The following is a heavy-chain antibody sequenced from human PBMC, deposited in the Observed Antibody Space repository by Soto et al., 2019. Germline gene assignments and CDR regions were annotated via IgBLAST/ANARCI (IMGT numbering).Heavy chain of an antibody. V-gene: IGHV4-61*01. CDR2: IYYSGST. CDR3: ASRGTGDFLFDY. Sequence: SETLSLTYTVSGGSVSSGSYYWSWIRQPPGKGLEWIGYIYYSGSTNYNPSLKSRVTISVDTSKNQFSLKLSSVTAADTAVYYCASRGTGDFLFDYWGQEPWSPSP. CDR1: GGSVSSGSYY. D-gene: IGHD4-17*01. J-gene: IGHJ4*01.